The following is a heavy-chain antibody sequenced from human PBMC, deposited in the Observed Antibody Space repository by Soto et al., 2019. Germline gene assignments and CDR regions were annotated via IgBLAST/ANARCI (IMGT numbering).Heavy chain of an antibody. J-gene: IGHJ6*03. CDR3: ARVPLSTMVRGARAGYYYMDV. CDR1: GFTFSSYW. V-gene: IGHV3-74*01. CDR2: INSDGSST. D-gene: IGHD3-10*01. Sequence: PGGSLRLSCAASGFTFSSYWMHWVRQAPGKGLVWVSRINSDGSSTSYADSVKGRFTISRDNAKNTLYLQMNSLRAEDTAVYYCARVPLSTMVRGARAGYYYMDVWGKGTTVTVSS.